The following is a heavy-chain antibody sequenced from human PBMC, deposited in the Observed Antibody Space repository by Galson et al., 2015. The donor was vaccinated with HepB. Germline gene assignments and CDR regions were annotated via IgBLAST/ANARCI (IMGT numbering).Heavy chain of an antibody. D-gene: IGHD6-25*01. CDR1: GDSVSSTSST. V-gene: IGHV6-1*01. CDR2: TYYRSKWYN. J-gene: IGHJ4*02. CDR3: SRGNYGSGGVPY. Sequence: CAIYGDSVSSTSSTWVWVRQSPSRGLDWLGRTYYRSKWYNDYAVSVKGRITINPDTSKNQFSLELNSVTPEDTAVYYCSRGNYGSGGVPYWGQGALVTVSS.